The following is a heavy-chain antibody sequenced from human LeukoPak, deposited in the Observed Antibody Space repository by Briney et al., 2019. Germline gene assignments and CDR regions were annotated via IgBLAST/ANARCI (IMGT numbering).Heavy chain of an antibody. CDR2: IGASGECT. CDR1: GFTFSVAA. Sequence: GGSLRLACAASGFTFSVAAMTWVRQAPGKGLEWVSLIGASGECTYYADSVKGRFTISRDNSKNTLSLQMNSLRVEDTAMYFCAKDIQLSTWGLGTMVTVSS. CDR3: AKDIQLST. J-gene: IGHJ3*01. D-gene: IGHD5-24*01. V-gene: IGHV3-23*01.